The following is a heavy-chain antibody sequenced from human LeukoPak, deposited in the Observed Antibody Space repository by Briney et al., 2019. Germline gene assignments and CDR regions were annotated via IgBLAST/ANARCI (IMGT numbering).Heavy chain of an antibody. CDR2: INPNSGGT. CDR3: ARNYYGSGSYYSSLGSCDFDY. D-gene: IGHD3-10*01. J-gene: IGHJ4*02. CDR1: GYTFTNYY. V-gene: IGHV1-2*02. Sequence: ASVKVSCKASGYTFTNYYMHWVRQAPGQGLEWMGWINPNSGGTNYAQKFQGRVTMTRDTSISTAYMELSRLRSDDTAVYYCARNYYGSGSYYSSLGSCDFDYWGQGTLVTVSS.